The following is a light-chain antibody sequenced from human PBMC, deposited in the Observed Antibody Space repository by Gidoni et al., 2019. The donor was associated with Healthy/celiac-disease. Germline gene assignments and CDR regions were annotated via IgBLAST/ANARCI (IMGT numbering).Light chain of an antibody. J-gene: IGKJ2*01. V-gene: IGKV4-1*01. CDR1: QSVLYSSNNKNY. CDR2: WAS. Sequence: DIVMSQSPASLDLYLGERATINCKSSQSVLYSSNNKNYFAWYQKNPGQPPKLLIYWASTRESGVPDRFSGSGSGTAFTLTSISLQAEDVAVYYCHQYYSTPSTFGQGTKLEIK. CDR3: HQYYSTPST.